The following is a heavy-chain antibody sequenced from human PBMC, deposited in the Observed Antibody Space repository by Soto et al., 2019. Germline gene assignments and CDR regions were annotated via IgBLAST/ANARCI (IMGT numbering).Heavy chain of an antibody. J-gene: IGHJ3*02. D-gene: IGHD3-9*01. CDR1: GYTFTSYG. V-gene: IGHV1-18*01. Sequence: ASVKVSCTASGYTFTSYGISWVRQAPGQGLEWMGWISAYNGNTNYAQKLQGRVTMTTDTSTSTAYMELRSLRSDDTAVYYCARGKNYDILTGYLRDAFDIWGQGTMVTVSS. CDR2: ISAYNGNT. CDR3: ARGKNYDILTGYLRDAFDI.